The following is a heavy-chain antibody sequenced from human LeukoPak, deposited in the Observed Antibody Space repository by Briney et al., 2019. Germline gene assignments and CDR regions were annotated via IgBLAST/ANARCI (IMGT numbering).Heavy chain of an antibody. D-gene: IGHD3-10*01. V-gene: IGHV4-34*01. CDR1: GGSFSGYY. CDR3: ARVMGAFAYFDC. Sequence: SETLSLTCAVYGGSFSGYYWSWIRQPPGKGLEWIGEINHSGSTNYNPSLKSRVTISVDTSKNQFSLKLSSVTAADTAVYYCARVMGAFAYFDCWGQGTLVTVSS. CDR2: INHSGST. J-gene: IGHJ4*02.